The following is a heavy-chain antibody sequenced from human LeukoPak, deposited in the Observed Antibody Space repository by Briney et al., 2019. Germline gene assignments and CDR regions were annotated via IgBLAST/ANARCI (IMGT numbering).Heavy chain of an antibody. J-gene: IGHJ4*02. V-gene: IGHV3-7*01. CDR3: ARVIAGDIDY. CDR1: GFTFSHYS. D-gene: IGHD4-17*01. CDR2: VAQDGRAQ. Sequence: PPGGSLRLSCAASGFTFSHYSMTWVRQAPGKGLEWVANVAQDGRAQNYLDPLKGRFTCSRDNPQNSLYLQMHRLRAADAAVYYCARVIAGDIDYWGQGILVTVSS.